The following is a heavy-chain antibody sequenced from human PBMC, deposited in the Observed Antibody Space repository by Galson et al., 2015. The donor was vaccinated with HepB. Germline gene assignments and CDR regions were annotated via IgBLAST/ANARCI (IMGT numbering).Heavy chain of an antibody. CDR3: ARDPNPSLTSLDAFDI. Sequence: SLRLSCAASGFTFSSYAMHWVRQAPGKGLEWVAVISYDGSNKYYADSVKGRFTISRDNSKNTLYLQMNSLRAEDTAVYYCARDPNPSLTSLDAFDIWGQGTMVTVSS. V-gene: IGHV3-30*04. J-gene: IGHJ3*02. CDR1: GFTFSSYA. D-gene: IGHD6-6*01. CDR2: ISYDGSNK.